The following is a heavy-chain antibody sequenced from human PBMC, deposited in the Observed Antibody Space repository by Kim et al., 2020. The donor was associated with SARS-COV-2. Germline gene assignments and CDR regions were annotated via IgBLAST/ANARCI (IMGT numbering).Heavy chain of an antibody. J-gene: IGHJ4*02. CDR2: ISNDGATA. CDR3: ARPSRSHFDF. CDR1: GFIFRNFG. Sequence: GGSLRLSCAASGFIFRNFGLHWVRQAPGKGLEWVAFISNDGATAIYADSVRGRFTISRDYSENKVYLQMDSLSAGDTAVYYCARPSRSHFDFWGQGTLV. V-gene: IGHV3-33*05.